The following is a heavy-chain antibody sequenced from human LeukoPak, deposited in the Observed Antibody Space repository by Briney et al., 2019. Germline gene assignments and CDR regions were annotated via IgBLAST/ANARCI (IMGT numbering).Heavy chain of an antibody. CDR2: IYPDDSQT. CDR1: GYRFTSQW. V-gene: IGHV5-51*01. CDR3: ARHTYGESDPYYFDY. Sequence: GESLKIPCTGSGYRFTSQWIGWVRQMPGKGLQWMGIIYPDDSQTKYSPSFQGQVTITVDKSISTAYLQWSSLKASDTAIYFCARHTYGESDPYYFDYWGQGTLVTVSS. D-gene: IGHD3-16*01. J-gene: IGHJ4*02.